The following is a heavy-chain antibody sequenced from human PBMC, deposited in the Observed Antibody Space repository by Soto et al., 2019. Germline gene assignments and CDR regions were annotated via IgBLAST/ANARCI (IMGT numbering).Heavy chain of an antibody. D-gene: IGHD3-22*01. CDR2: ISVYNGNT. CDR3: ARAGKYYEASGYAN. CDR1: GYSFATSG. J-gene: IGHJ4*02. V-gene: IGHV1-18*01. Sequence: QVKLVQSGTEVKKPGASIKVSCKASGYSFATSGMSWVRQAPGQWLEWMGWISVYNGNTKYDQNLQDRVTMTTDTSTNTAYLEVRNLRSDDTAVYYCARAGKYYEASGYANWGQGTLVTVSS.